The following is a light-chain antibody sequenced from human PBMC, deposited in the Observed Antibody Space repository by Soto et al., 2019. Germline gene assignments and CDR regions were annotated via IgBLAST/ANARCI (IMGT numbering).Light chain of an antibody. CDR2: DVS. V-gene: IGLV2-11*01. CDR1: SSDVASYNY. CDR3: CSSGGSPTYV. J-gene: IGLJ1*01. Sequence: QSVLTQPRSVSGSPGQSVTISCTGTSSDVASYNYVSWYQHHPGEAPNVMIYDVSKRPSGVPDRFSGSKSGNTASLTISGLQAEDEADYYCCSSGGSPTYVFGTGTKVTVL.